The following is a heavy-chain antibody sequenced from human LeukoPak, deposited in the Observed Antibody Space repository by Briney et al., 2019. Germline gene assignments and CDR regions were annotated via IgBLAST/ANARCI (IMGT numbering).Heavy chain of an antibody. CDR1: GFTFSLYW. D-gene: IGHD1-7*01. Sequence: GGSLRLSCAASGFTFSLYWMSWVRQAPGKGLEWVSAISGSGGSTNYADSVKGRFTISRDNTKNTLYLQLNSLRAEDTAVYYCATGNYNRPFDYWGQGTLVTVSS. J-gene: IGHJ4*02. CDR2: ISGSGGST. V-gene: IGHV3-23*01. CDR3: ATGNYNRPFDY.